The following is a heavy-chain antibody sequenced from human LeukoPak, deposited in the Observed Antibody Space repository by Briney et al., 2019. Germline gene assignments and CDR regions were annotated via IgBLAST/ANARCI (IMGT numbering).Heavy chain of an antibody. D-gene: IGHD4-17*01. CDR1: GFTFSSYS. Sequence: PGGSLRLSCAASGFTFSSYSMNWVRQAPGKGLEWVSYISSSSSTIYYADSVKGRFTISRDNAKNSLYLQMNSLRAEDTAVYYCARANDYGDYVFDYWGQGTLVTVSS. CDR3: ARANDYGDYVFDY. V-gene: IGHV3-48*01. J-gene: IGHJ4*02. CDR2: ISSSSSTI.